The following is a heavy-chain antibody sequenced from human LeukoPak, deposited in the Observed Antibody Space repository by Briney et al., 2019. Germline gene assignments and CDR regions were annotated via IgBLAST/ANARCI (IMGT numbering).Heavy chain of an antibody. J-gene: IGHJ4*02. V-gene: IGHV1-18*01. D-gene: IGHD1-26*01. Sequence: ASVKVSCKASGYTFTSYGISWVRQAPGQGLEWMGWISAYNGNTNYAQKLQGRVTMTTDTSTSTAYMELRSLRSDDTAVYDCARGGEIVGATTWSDYWGQGTLVTVSS. CDR1: GYTFTSYG. CDR2: ISAYNGNT. CDR3: ARGGEIVGATTWSDY.